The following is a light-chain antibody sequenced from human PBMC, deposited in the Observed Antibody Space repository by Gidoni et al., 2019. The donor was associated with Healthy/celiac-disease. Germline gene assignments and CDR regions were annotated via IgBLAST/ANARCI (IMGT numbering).Light chain of an antibody. Sequence: QLVLTHSPSASASLGPSVQLTCTLSSGHSSYAIAWHQQQPEKGPRYLMKLNSDGSHSKGDGIPDRFSGSSSGAERYLTISSLQSEDEADYYCQTWGTGIWVFGGGTKLTVL. CDR1: SGHSSYA. V-gene: IGLV4-69*01. J-gene: IGLJ3*02. CDR2: LNSDGSH. CDR3: QTWGTGIWV.